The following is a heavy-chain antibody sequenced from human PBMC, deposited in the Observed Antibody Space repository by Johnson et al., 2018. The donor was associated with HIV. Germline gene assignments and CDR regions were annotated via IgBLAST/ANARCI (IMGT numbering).Heavy chain of an antibody. D-gene: IGHD3-3*01. Sequence: MQLVESGGGLVKPGGSLRLSCAASGFTFSDYYMSWIRQAPGKGLEWVSYISSSGSTIYYADSVKGRFTISRDNAKKSLYLQMNSLRAEDTAVYYCTVWRWGWSGQEPFDVWGPGTMVTVSS. CDR2: ISSSGSTI. CDR1: GFTFSDYY. J-gene: IGHJ3*01. V-gene: IGHV3-11*01. CDR3: TVWRWGWSGQEPFDV.